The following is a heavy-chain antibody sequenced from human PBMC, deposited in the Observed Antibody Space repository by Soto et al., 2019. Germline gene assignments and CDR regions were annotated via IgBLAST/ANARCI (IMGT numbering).Heavy chain of an antibody. CDR1: GYTFTSYG. CDR3: ARGRYCSSTSCPGRAFDI. J-gene: IGHJ3*02. Sequence: ASVKVSFKASGYTFTSYGISWVRQAPGQGLEWMGWISAYNGNTNYAQKLQGRVTMTTDTSTSTAYMELRSLRSDGTAVYYCARGRYCSSTSCPGRAFDIWGQGTMVTVSS. V-gene: IGHV1-18*01. CDR2: ISAYNGNT. D-gene: IGHD2-2*01.